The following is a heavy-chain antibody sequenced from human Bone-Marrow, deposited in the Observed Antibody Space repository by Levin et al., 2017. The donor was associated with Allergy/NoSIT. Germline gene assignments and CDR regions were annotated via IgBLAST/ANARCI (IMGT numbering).Heavy chain of an antibody. CDR1: GLSLSSNEVG. V-gene: IGHV2-5*02. Sequence: SGPTLVKPPHTLTLTCTFSGLSLSSNEVGVGWIRQPPGKALEWLALIYWDGDKRYSPSLKTRLTITKDTSKNQVVLTLTNVDPVDTDTYYCAHTHSYGYFDYWGQGTLVTVSS. CDR3: AHTHSYGYFDY. CDR2: IYWDGDK. D-gene: IGHD5-18*01. J-gene: IGHJ4*02.